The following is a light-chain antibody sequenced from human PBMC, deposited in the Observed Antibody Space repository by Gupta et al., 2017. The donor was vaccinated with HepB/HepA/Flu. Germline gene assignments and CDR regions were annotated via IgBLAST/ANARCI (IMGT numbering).Light chain of an antibody. CDR3: NSRDSSNDHLV. Sequence: SSELTQAPPVSVSLGQTNRITCQGDRRSNYYATWYQQKPGQAPLLIIYGQNKRPSGIPARFSGSRSGNTASLTITGAQAEDEADYYCNSRDSSNDHLVFGGGTKLTVL. CDR1: RRSNYY. CDR2: GQN. J-gene: IGLJ2*01. V-gene: IGLV3-19*01.